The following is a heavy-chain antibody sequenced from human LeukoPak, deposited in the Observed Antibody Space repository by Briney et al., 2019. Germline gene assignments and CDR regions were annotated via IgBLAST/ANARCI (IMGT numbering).Heavy chain of an antibody. CDR2: ISYDGSNK. CDR1: GFTFSNYG. Sequence: PGRSLRLSCAASGFTFSNYGIHWVRQAPGKGLEWVAVISYDGSNKYYADSVKGRFTISRDNSKNTLYLQMNSLRAEDTAVYYCAKDLSDHSDYYFDYWGQGTLVTVSS. CDR3: AKDLSDHSDYYFDY. D-gene: IGHD1-14*01. V-gene: IGHV3-30*18. J-gene: IGHJ4*02.